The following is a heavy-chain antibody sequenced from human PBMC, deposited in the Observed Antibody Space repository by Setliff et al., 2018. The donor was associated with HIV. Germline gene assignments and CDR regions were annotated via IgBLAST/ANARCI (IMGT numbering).Heavy chain of an antibody. V-gene: IGHV4-61*09. CDR1: GGSISSGSYY. CDR3: ARGRRSSGRYVYH. D-gene: IGHD6-19*01. CDR2: IYTSGST. Sequence: PSETLSLTCTVSGGSISSGSYYWSWIRQPAGKGLEWIGHIYTSGSTNYNPSLKSRVTISVDTSTNQFSLKLSSVTAADTAVYYCARGRRSSGRYVYHWGQGTLVTVSS. J-gene: IGHJ4*02.